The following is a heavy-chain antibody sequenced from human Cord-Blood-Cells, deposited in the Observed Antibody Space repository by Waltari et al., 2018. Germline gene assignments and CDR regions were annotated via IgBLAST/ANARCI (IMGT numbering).Heavy chain of an antibody. J-gene: IGHJ4*02. D-gene: IGHD4-17*01. CDR3: AKSDTVTTYYFDY. CDR2: ISYDGSNK. Sequence: QVQLVESGGGVVQPGRSLRLSCAASGFPFSSYGMPWVRPAPGKGLEWVAVISYDGSNKYYADSVKGRFTISRDNSKNTLYLQMNSLRAEDTAVYYCAKSDTVTTYYFDYWGQGTLVTVSS. V-gene: IGHV3-30*18. CDR1: GFPFSSYG.